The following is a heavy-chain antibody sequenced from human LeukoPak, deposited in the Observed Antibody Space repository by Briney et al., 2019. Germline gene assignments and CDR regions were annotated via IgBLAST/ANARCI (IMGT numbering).Heavy chain of an antibody. V-gene: IGHV1-18*01. CDR2: ISVYNGDT. J-gene: IGHJ4*02. Sequence: ASVKVSCKAFDHTFTTYGITWVRQVPGQGLEWMGWISVYNGDTKYAQKFQGRVTLTTETSTSTVYMELRSLKSDDTAVYYCARDLPAGMAARPPYQLDYWGQGTRVTVSS. CDR1: DHTFTTYG. D-gene: IGHD6-6*01. CDR3: ARDLPAGMAARPPYQLDY.